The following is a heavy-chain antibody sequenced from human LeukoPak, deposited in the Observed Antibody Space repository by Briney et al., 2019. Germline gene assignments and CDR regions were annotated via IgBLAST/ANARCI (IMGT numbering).Heavy chain of an antibody. Sequence: ASLKVSCTASGYTFTSYDINWVRQATGQGLEWIGWMNPNSGNTGYAHKFQGRVTMTRNTSISTAYMELSSLRSEDTAVYYRARTLDRYYYYYMDVWGKGTTVSVSS. V-gene: IGHV1-8*01. CDR3: ARTLDRYYYYYMDV. J-gene: IGHJ6*03. CDR1: GYTFTSYD. D-gene: IGHD2/OR15-2a*01. CDR2: MNPNSGNT.